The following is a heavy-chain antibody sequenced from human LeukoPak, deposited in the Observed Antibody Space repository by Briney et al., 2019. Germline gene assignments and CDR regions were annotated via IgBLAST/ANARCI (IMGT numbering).Heavy chain of an antibody. CDR3: AILNVDIPMGRIPDCDY. Sequence: PGGSLRLSCAASGFTFSSYAMHWVRQAPGKGLEWVAVISYDGSNKYYADSVKGRFTISRDNSKNTLYLQMNSLRVEDTAIYYCAILNVDIPMGRIPDCDYWGQGTLVTVSS. CDR1: GFTFSSYA. J-gene: IGHJ4*02. D-gene: IGHD5-18*01. CDR2: ISYDGSNK. V-gene: IGHV3-30-3*01.